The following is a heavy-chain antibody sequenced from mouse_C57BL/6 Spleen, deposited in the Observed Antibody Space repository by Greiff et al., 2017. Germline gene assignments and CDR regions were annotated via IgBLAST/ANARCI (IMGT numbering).Heavy chain of an antibody. D-gene: IGHD1-1*01. CDR2: ISSGGSYT. CDR3: ARTITTVVAPSYFDY. Sequence: EVMLVESGGDLVKPGGSLKLSCAASGFTFSSYGMSWVRQTPDKRLEWVATISSGGSYTYYPDSVKGRFTISRDNAKNTLYLQMSSLKSEDTAMYYCARTITTVVAPSYFDYWGQGTTLTVSS. V-gene: IGHV5-6*01. J-gene: IGHJ2*01. CDR1: GFTFSSYG.